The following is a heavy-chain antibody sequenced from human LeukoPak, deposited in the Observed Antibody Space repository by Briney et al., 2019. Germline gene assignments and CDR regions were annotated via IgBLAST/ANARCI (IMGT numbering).Heavy chain of an antibody. J-gene: IGHJ5*02. D-gene: IGHD6-13*01. CDR1: GGSFSGYY. V-gene: IGHV4-34*01. CDR2: INHSGST. Sequence: PSETLSFTCAVYGGSFSGYYWSWIRQPPGKGLEWIGEINHSGSTNYNPSLKSRVTISVDTSKNQFSLKLSSVTAADTAVYYCARKGRQQLSTWGQGTLVTVSS. CDR3: ARKGRQQLST.